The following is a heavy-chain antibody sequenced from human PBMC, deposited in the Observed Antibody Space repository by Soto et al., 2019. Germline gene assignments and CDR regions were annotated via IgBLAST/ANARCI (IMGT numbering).Heavy chain of an antibody. V-gene: IGHV3-23*04. D-gene: IGHD6-13*01. CDR1: RFTFSNYA. CDR3: ARDRGMGSLYTFDY. Sequence: EVQLVQSGGGLVQPGGSLRLSCAASRFTFSNYALTWVRQAPGKGLEWVSTISGSGGNTYYADSVRGRFIISRDNPKNTLSLQMNSLSADDTAVYYCARDRGMGSLYTFDYWGQGTQVTVSS. CDR2: ISGSGGNT. J-gene: IGHJ4*02.